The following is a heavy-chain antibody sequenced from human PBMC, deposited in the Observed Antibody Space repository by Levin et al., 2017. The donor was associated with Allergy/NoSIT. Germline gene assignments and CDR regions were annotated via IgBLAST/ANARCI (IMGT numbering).Heavy chain of an antibody. CDR1: GGSIIGYY. J-gene: IGHJ4*02. D-gene: IGHD2-15*01. CDR2: AYYTGRS. V-gene: IGHV4-59*01. CDR3: AGGATTVAGFYF. Sequence: SETLSLTCTVSGGSIIGYYWNWIRQTPGKGLEWLGYAYYTGRSSYNPSLKSRATISLDTSKGQFSLKLTSVSAADTAVYFGAGGATTVAGFYFWGPGTLVTVSS.